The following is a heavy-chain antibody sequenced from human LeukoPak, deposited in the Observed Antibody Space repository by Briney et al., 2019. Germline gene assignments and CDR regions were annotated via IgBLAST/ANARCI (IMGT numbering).Heavy chain of an antibody. D-gene: IGHD6-13*01. J-gene: IGHJ4*02. CDR2: ISSSGSTI. Sequence: GGSLRLSCEASEFTFSRFAMSWIRQAPGKGLEWVSYISSSGSTIYYADSVKGRFTISRDNAKNSLYLQMNSLRAEDTAVYYCARVGVEEQLVPFDYWGQGTLVTVSS. V-gene: IGHV3-11*01. CDR3: ARVGVEEQLVPFDY. CDR1: EFTFSRFA.